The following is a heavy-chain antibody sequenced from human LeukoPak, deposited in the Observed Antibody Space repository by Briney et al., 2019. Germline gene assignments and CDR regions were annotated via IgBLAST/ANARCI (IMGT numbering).Heavy chain of an antibody. CDR2: INASVGA. CDR1: RFALSVDG. V-gene: IGHV3-23*01. J-gene: IGHJ5*02. D-gene: IGHD2-15*01. Sequence: VGSLSLSCVRSRFALSVDGMKCGPRAPGKGLEWVASINASVGAYYAASVKGRFTLSQSSSKKTVYFQMNSLRAEDTAVYYCAKDLGLVVVVGAAWFDPRGQGTLVIVSS. CDR3: AKDLGLVVVVGAAWFDP.